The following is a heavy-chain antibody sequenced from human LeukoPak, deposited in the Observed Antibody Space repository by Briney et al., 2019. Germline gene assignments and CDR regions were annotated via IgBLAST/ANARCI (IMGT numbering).Heavy chain of an antibody. J-gene: IGHJ3*02. CDR1: GFTFHDYA. D-gene: IGHD5-18*01. CDR3: AKSSHSFGNDALDI. V-gene: IGHV3-23*01. CDR2: IRGGGGVQ. Sequence: GGSLRLSCAASGFTFHDYAMHWVRQAPGKGLEYVSVIRGGGGVQYYAASMKGRFTISRDNSKNTLYLQMNSLRAEDTAVYYCAKSSHSFGNDALDIWGQGTMVTVSS.